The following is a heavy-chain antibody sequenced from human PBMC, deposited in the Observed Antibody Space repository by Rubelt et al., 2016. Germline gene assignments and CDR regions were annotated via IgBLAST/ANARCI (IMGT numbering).Heavy chain of an antibody. CDR3: ARDGPGITVAGYFDF. CDR1: GFTFSNYA. D-gene: IGHD6-19*01. CDR2: ITGSGATT. Sequence: EVQLVESGGGLVQPGGSLRLSCAASGFTFSNYAMSWVRQAPGKGLEWVSVITGSGATTYYADSVKGRFTISRDNSKNTLYLQVNSLRPEDTAGYYCARDGPGITVAGYFDFWGQGILVTVSS. J-gene: IGHJ4*02. V-gene: IGHV3-23*04.